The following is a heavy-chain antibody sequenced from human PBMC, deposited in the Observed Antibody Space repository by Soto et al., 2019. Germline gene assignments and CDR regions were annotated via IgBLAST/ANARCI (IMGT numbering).Heavy chain of an antibody. V-gene: IGHV4-34*01. Sequence: SETLSLTCAVYGGSFSGYYWSWIRQPPGKGLEWIGEINHSGSTNYNPSLKSRVTISVDTSKNQFSLKLSSVTAADTAVYYCARSGAYSSSWYWTNWFDPWGQGTLVTVSS. D-gene: IGHD6-13*01. CDR2: INHSGST. CDR1: GGSFSGYY. CDR3: ARSGAYSSSWYWTNWFDP. J-gene: IGHJ5*02.